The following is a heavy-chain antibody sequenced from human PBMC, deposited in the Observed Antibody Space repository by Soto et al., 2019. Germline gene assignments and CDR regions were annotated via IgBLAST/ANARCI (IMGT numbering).Heavy chain of an antibody. V-gene: IGHV4-4*07. J-gene: IGHJ4*02. Sequence: SETLSLTCTVSGGSISSYYWSWIRQPAGKGLEWIGRIYTSGSTNYNPSLKSRVTMSVDTSKNQFSLKLSSVTAADTAVYYCARATYYYDSSGYGYFDYWGQGTLVTVSS. CDR3: ARATYYYDSSGYGYFDY. D-gene: IGHD3-22*01. CDR1: GGSISSYY. CDR2: IYTSGST.